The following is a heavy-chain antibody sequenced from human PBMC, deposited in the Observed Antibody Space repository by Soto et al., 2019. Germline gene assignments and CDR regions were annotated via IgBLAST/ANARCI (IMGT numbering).Heavy chain of an antibody. CDR2: FYHSGTT. CDR3: ARDPGYCTNGVCPIFDF. J-gene: IGHJ4*02. D-gene: IGHD2-8*01. Sequence: GPGVVKASETLSLTCSVSGDSITPYFWSWLRQPPGKGLEWIGHFYHSGTTNYNPALKSRVSISIDRSKNQFSLRLNSVTAADTAVYFCARDPGYCTNGVCPIFDFWGQGIPVTVSS. CDR1: GDSITPYF. V-gene: IGHV4-59*01.